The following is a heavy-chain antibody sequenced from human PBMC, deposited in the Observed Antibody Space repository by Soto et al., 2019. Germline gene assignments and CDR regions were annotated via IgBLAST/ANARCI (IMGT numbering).Heavy chain of an antibody. J-gene: IGHJ4*02. CDR3: ARDSIFYDSSGSPDY. CDR1: GYTFTSYY. V-gene: IGHV1-46*01. D-gene: IGHD3-22*01. CDR2: INPSGGST. Sequence: ASVKVSCKASGYTFTSYYMHWVRQAPGQGLEWMGIINPSGGSTSYAQKFQGRVTMTRDTSTSTVYMELSSLRSQDTAVYYCARDSIFYDSSGSPDYWGQGTMVTVSS.